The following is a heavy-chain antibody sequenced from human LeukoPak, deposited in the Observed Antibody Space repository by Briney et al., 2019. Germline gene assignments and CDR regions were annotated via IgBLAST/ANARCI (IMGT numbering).Heavy chain of an antibody. V-gene: IGHV3-30-3*01. Sequence: GGSLRLSCAASGFTFSSYAMHWVRQAPGKGLEWVAVISYDGSNKYYADSVKGRFTISRDNSKNTLYLQMNSLRAEDTAVYYCARTPEDILTGYYFDYWDQGTLVTVSS. CDR2: ISYDGSNK. D-gene: IGHD3-9*01. J-gene: IGHJ4*02. CDR3: ARTPEDILTGYYFDY. CDR1: GFTFSSYA.